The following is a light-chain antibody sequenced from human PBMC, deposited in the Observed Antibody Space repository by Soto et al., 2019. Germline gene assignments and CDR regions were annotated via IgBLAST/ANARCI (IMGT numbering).Light chain of an antibody. CDR1: SSNIESNT. CDR3: LAWDDSLNGNL. CDR2: TND. Sequence: QSVLTQPPSASGTPGQRVTISCSGSSSNIESNTVYWYQQLPGMAPRLLIHTNDRRPSGGPDRFSGSKSGTSASLAISGLQSEDEADYYCLAWDDSLNGNLFGTGTKVTVL. J-gene: IGLJ1*01. V-gene: IGLV1-44*01.